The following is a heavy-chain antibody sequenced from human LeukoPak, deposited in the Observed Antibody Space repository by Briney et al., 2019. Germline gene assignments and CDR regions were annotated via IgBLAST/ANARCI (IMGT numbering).Heavy chain of an antibody. J-gene: IGHJ4*02. Sequence: GGSLRLSCAASGFTFRDFYMSWIRQAPGKGLEWVSYISGSGTTIYNADSVKGRFTISRDNSKNTLYLQMNSLRAEDTAVYYCARVLRYYFDYWGQGTLVTVSS. CDR2: ISGSGTTI. CDR1: GFTFRDFY. V-gene: IGHV3-11*04. D-gene: IGHD3-3*01. CDR3: ARVLRYYFDY.